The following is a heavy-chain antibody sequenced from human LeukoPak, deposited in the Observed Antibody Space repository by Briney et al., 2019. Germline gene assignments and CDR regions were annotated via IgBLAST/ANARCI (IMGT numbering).Heavy chain of an antibody. Sequence: GGSLRLSCAASGFTFSSYSMNWVRPAPGKGLEWVSSISSSSSYIYYADSVKGRFTISRDNAKNSLYLQMNSLRAEDTAVYYCAREVTMGFGELFLGYYYGMDVWGKGTTVTVSS. D-gene: IGHD3-10*01. CDR2: ISSSSSYI. J-gene: IGHJ6*04. V-gene: IGHV3-21*01. CDR3: AREVTMGFGELFLGYYYGMDV. CDR1: GFTFSSYS.